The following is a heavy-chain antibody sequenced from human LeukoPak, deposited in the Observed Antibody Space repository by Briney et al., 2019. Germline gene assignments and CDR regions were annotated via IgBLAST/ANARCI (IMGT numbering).Heavy chain of an antibody. CDR2: INDDGSFT. J-gene: IGHJ1*01. CDR3: ARVSGPGMNEYYHL. V-gene: IGHV3-74*01. CDR1: GITFSGAW. Sequence: GGSLRLSCAASGITFSGAWMHWVRQAPGKGLVGVSRINDDGSFTKYANSVKGRFTISRDNAKNTLFLQMDSLTVEDTAVYYCARVSGPGMNEYYHLWGQGTLVTVSS. D-gene: IGHD3-10*01.